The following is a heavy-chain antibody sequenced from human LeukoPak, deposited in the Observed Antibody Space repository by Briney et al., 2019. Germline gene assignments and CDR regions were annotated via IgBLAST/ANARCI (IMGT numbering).Heavy chain of an antibody. CDR3: ARDTHMVRGVMADY. J-gene: IGHJ4*02. Sequence: GGSLRLSCAASGFTVISNYMSWVRQAPGKGLEWVSSISSSSSYIYYADSVKGRFTISRDNAKNSLYLQMNSLRAEDTAVYYCARDTHMVRGVMADYWGQGTLVTVSS. V-gene: IGHV3-21*01. CDR1: GFTVISNY. CDR2: ISSSSSYI. D-gene: IGHD3-10*01.